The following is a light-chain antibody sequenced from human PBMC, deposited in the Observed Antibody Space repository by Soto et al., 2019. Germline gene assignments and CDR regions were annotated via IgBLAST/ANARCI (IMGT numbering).Light chain of an antibody. CDR2: GAS. V-gene: IGKV3-20*01. CDR3: QLYGSSPRT. CDR1: QSVSSSY. J-gene: IGKJ1*01. Sequence: EIVLKQSPGTLSLSPGERATLSCRASQSVSSSYLGWYQQKPGQAPRLLMYGASSRATGIPERFSGSGSGTDFTLTISRLEPEDCAGDNCQLYGSSPRTFGQLTKVDVK.